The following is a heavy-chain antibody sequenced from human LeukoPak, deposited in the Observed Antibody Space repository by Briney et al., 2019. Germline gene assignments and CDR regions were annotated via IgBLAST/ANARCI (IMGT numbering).Heavy chain of an antibody. D-gene: IGHD6-13*01. CDR2: IYYSGST. CDR3: AIGSSPPRPNNWFDP. Sequence: LRLSCAASGFTFSTYEMNWIRQPPGKGLEWIGSIYYSGSTYYNPSLKSRVTISVDTSKNQFSLKLSSVTAADTAVYYCAIGSSPPRPNNWFDPWGQGTLVTVSS. V-gene: IGHV4-38-2*01. CDR1: GFTFSTYE. J-gene: IGHJ5*02.